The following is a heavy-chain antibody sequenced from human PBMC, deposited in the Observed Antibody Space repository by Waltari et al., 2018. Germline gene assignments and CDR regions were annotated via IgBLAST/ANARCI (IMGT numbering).Heavy chain of an antibody. CDR3: ARGAIPGKGANWFDP. D-gene: IGHD3-16*01. Sequence: QVQLVQSGAEVKKPGASVKVSCKASGYTFTGYDINWVRQATGQGLEWMGWSNPKSGNAYSTPKFQDRVIMTTDISTSTVYMELNSLRPDDTGVYFCARGAIPGKGANWFDPWGQGTLVIVSS. J-gene: IGHJ5*02. V-gene: IGHV1-8*01. CDR2: SNPKSGNA. CDR1: GYTFTGYD.